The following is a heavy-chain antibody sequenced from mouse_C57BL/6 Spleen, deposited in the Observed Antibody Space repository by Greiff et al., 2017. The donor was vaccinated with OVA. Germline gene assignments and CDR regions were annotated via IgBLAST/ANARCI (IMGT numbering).Heavy chain of an antibody. V-gene: IGHV1-82*01. Sequence: VKLQESGPELVKPGASVKISCKASGYAFSSSWMNWVKQRPGKGLEWIGRIYPGDGDTNYNGKFKGKATLTADKSSSTAYMQLSSLTSEDSAVYFCARPDYYGSSYYFDYWGQGTTLTVSS. D-gene: IGHD1-1*01. CDR1: GYAFSSSW. CDR2: IYPGDGDT. J-gene: IGHJ2*01. CDR3: ARPDYYGSSYYFDY.